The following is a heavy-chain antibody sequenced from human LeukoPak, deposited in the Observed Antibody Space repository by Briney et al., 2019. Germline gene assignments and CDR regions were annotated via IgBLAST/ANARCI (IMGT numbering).Heavy chain of an antibody. CDR1: GFTFNTHA. D-gene: IGHD3-10*01. CDR2: ISGRGDSA. V-gene: IGHV3-23*01. Sequence: PGGSLRLSCAAPGFTFNTHAMTWVRQAPGKGLEWVSAISGRGDSAHYADSVRGRFTISRDNSKNTLYLQMNSLRAEDTAVYFCARYPMSSGNFDYWGQGTLSPSPQ. J-gene: IGHJ4*02. CDR3: ARYPMSSGNFDY.